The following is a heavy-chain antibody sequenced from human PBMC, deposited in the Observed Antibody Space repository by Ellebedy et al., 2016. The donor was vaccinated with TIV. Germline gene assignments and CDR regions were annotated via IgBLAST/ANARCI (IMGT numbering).Heavy chain of an antibody. D-gene: IGHD1-26*01. CDR3: VRGGGWVADY. CDR1: AFTFSYYW. J-gene: IGHJ4*02. V-gene: IGHV3-7*01. Sequence: PGGSLRLSCAASAFTFSYYWMGWVRQAPGKGLQWVASISQDGSAKYYVDSVKGRFPISRDNAKNSLYLEMNSLRAEDTAVYYCVRGGGWVADYWGQGTLVTVSS. CDR2: ISQDGSAK.